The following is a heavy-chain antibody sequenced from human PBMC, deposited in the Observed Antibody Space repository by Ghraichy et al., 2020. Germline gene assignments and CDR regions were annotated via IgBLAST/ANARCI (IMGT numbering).Heavy chain of an antibody. Sequence: SETLSLTCAVYGGSFSGFYWSWIRQSPGKGLEWVGQINHSGDTDYNPSLKGRVTMSVDRSQNQFSLKLNSVTAADTAVYYCATLSGGLATATAWATVYYFDFWGQGTLVTVSS. J-gene: IGHJ4*02. CDR3: ATLSGGLATATAWATVYYFDF. V-gene: IGHV4-34*01. CDR2: INHSGDT. CDR1: GGSFSGFY. D-gene: IGHD6-13*01.